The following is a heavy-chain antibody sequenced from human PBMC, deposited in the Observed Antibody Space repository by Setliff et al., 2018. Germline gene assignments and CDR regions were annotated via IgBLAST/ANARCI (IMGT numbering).Heavy chain of an antibody. V-gene: IGHV3-23*01. CDR3: AKDLSSNTAALYFFDL. CDR1: GFTFRIYW. D-gene: IGHD5-18*01. J-gene: IGHJ4*02. CDR2: ISGGGTNM. Sequence: GGSLRLSCSASGFTFRIYWMSWVRQVPGKGLEWVSTISGGGTNMDYADSVKGRFTISSDNSNSEVFLQMDSLRAEDTAVYYCAKDLSSNTAALYFFDLWGQGTQVTVSS.